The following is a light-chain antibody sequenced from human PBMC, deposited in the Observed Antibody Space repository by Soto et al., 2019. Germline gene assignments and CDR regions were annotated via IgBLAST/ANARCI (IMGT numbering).Light chain of an antibody. V-gene: IGKV1-5*03. CDR2: EAS. Sequence: DIQMTQSPSTLSASVGDRVTITCRASQSISSWLAWYQQRPGKAPKLLIHEASTLESGVPSRFSGSGSGTEFTLTISSLQPDDFATYYCQQYNSYWTFGRGTKVDIK. CDR3: QQYNSYWT. J-gene: IGKJ4*01. CDR1: QSISSW.